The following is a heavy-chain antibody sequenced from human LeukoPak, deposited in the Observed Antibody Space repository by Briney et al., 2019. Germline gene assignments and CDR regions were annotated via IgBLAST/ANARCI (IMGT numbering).Heavy chain of an antibody. D-gene: IGHD6-6*01. J-gene: IGHJ4*02. CDR2: ISGSGGST. V-gene: IGHV3-23*01. CDR3: AKPSEYSSSSGWDY. Sequence: GGSLRLSCAASGFTFSSYAMNWVRQAPGKGLEWVSSISGSGGSTYYADSVKGRFTISRDNSKNTLYLQMNSLRAEDTAVYYCAKPSEYSSSSGWDYWGQGTLVTVSS. CDR1: GFTFSSYA.